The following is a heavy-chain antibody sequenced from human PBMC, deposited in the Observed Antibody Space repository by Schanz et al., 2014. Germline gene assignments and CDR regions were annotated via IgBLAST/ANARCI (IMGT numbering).Heavy chain of an antibody. V-gene: IGHV1-69*08. CDR3: ARGGFFDSTSFDS. CDR1: GGTFSSST. J-gene: IGHJ4*02. Sequence: QVQLVQSGAEVKKPGSSVKVSCKASGGTFSSSTLTWVRQAPGQGLEWMGRIIPILDKTNYAQKFQGRVTMTADKSTSTVYMEVSGLRSEDTAVYYCARGGFFDSTSFDSWGQGTLXTVSS. D-gene: IGHD2-2*01. CDR2: IIPILDKT.